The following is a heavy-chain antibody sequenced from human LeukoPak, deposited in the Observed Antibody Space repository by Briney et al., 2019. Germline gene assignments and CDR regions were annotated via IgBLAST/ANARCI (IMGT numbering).Heavy chain of an antibody. Sequence: AGGSLRLSCAASGFILSSYAMLCLPQATGKAPEGVLDISDDGTNKNHAYSVKGLFTISRDNSKNTRPLQMDSLRPEDTAVYSCARSMRGYAILTGYFDYWGQGTLVTVSS. V-gene: IGHV3-30-3*01. J-gene: IGHJ4*02. CDR1: GFILSSYA. D-gene: IGHD3-9*01. CDR2: ISDDGTNK. CDR3: ARSMRGYAILTGYFDY.